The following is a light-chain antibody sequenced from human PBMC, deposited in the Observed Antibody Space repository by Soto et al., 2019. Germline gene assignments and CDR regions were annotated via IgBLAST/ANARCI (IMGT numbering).Light chain of an antibody. CDR2: VNSGGSH. CDR3: QTWGTGSASVV. J-gene: IGLJ7*01. CDR1: SGHSNYA. Sequence: QSVLTQSPSASASLGASVKLTCTLSSGHSNYAIAWHQQQPEKGPRYLMKVNSGGSHIKGDGIPDRFSGSSSGAGRYLFISSLQAEDEADYYGQTWGTGSASVVFGGGTQLTVL. V-gene: IGLV4-69*01.